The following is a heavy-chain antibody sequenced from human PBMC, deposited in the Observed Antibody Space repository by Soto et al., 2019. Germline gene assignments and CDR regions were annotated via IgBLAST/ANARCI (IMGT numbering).Heavy chain of an antibody. CDR1: GFTCSRYW. J-gene: IGHJ6*02. D-gene: IGHD3-3*01. CDR2: INSDGSMT. V-gene: IGHV3-74*01. Sequence: GGSLRLSCAASGFTCSRYWMHWVRQAPGEGLMWVSRINSDGSMTSYADSVKGRFTISRDNSKNTLYLQMNSLRAEDTAVYYCARDSGRITICGVVNLPLSVWGQGTTVTVSS. CDR3: ARDSGRITICGVVNLPLSV.